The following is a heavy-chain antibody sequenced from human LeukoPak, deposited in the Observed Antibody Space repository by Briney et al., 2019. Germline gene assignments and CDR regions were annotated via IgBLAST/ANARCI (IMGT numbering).Heavy chain of an antibody. CDR1: GFTFSSYG. J-gene: IGHJ6*03. V-gene: IGHV3-7*01. CDR2: IRQDGSEK. CDR3: AREAYDDFWSGSWRYYYYMDV. D-gene: IGHD3-3*01. Sequence: GGSLRLSCAASGFTFSSYGMSWVRQAPGKGLEWVANIRQDGSEKYYVDSVKGRFIISRDNAKKSLYLQMNSPRAEDTAVYYCAREAYDDFWSGSWRYYYYMDVGGKGTTVTVSS.